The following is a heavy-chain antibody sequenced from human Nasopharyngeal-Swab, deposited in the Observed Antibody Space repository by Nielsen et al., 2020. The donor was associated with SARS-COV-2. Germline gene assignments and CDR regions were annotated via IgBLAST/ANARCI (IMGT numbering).Heavy chain of an antibody. CDR3: AKETGTVPVAFDI. Sequence: SLKISCVASGFIFDDYAMHWVRQAPGKGLEWVSSISWNSGTTDYGASVKGRFTISRDNAENPVYLQMNSLRPEDTAFYYCAKETGTVPVAFDIWGQGTVVTVSS. V-gene: IGHV3-9*01. CDR1: GFIFDDYA. CDR2: ISWNSGTT. J-gene: IGHJ3*02. D-gene: IGHD1-7*01.